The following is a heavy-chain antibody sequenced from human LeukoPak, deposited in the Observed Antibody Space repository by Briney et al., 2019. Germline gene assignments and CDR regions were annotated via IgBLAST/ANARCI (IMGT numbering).Heavy chain of an antibody. CDR3: ARASYGSSAIFDY. V-gene: IGHV4-59*01. CDR2: IYYSGST. CDR1: GGSISSYY. D-gene: IGHD6-6*01. Sequence: SETLSLTCTVSGGSISSYYWSWIRQPPGKGLEWIGYIYYSGSTNYNPSLKSRVTISVDTSKNQFSLKLSSVTAADTAVYYCARASYGSSAIFDYWGQGTLVTVSS. J-gene: IGHJ4*02.